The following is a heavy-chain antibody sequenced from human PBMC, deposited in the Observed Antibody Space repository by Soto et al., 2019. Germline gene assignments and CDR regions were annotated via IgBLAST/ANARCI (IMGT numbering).Heavy chain of an antibody. Sequence: EVQMVESGGGLVQPGGYLRLSCAAYGFTFSSYWMSWVRQAPGKGLEWGANIKQDGSENYYVYSVKGRFTISRDNAKNSLYLQMNSLSAEDTAVYYCARAFVKLPAYWGQGTLVTVSS. CDR1: GFTFSSYW. CDR3: ARAFVKLPAY. CDR2: IKQDGSEN. D-gene: IGHD2-15*01. V-gene: IGHV3-7*03. J-gene: IGHJ4*02.